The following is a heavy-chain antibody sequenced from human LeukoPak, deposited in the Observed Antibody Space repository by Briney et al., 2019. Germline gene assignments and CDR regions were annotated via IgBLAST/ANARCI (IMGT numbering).Heavy chain of an antibody. CDR1: GGFIKNSSYL. CDR3: ARHLTHFKWGSFCTDYYFDN. Sequence: SETLSLTCTVSGGFIKNSSYLWGWIRQSPGKELEWIASIYYRGSTYYNPSLKSRVTIFLDTSESQVSLRLYSVTAADTAVYYCARHLTHFKWGSFCTDYYFDNWGQGTLVTVSS. CDR2: IYYRGST. V-gene: IGHV4-39*01. D-gene: IGHD3/OR15-3a*01. J-gene: IGHJ4*02.